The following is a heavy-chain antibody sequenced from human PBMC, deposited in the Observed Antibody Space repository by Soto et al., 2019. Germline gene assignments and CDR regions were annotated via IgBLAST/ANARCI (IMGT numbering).Heavy chain of an antibody. Sequence: ASVKVSCKASGYTFTSYGISWVRQAPGQGLEWMGWISAYNGNTNYAQKLQGRVTMTTDTSTSTAYMELRSLRSDDTAVYYCARLLWDIVATKAPNWFDPWGQGTLVTVSS. D-gene: IGHD5-12*01. CDR1: GYTFTSYG. CDR3: ARLLWDIVATKAPNWFDP. J-gene: IGHJ5*02. V-gene: IGHV1-18*01. CDR2: ISAYNGNT.